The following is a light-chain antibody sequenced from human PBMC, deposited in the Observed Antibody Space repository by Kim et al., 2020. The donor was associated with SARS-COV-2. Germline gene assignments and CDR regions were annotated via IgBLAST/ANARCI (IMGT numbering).Light chain of an antibody. V-gene: IGKV1-6*01. J-gene: IGKJ5*01. Sequence: ESVGDRVTITCRASQGIRNDLGWYQQKPGKAPKLLIYGAFSLQTGVPSRFSGSGSATDFTLTISSLQPEDFATYFCLQDYSYPRTFGQGTRLEIK. CDR3: LQDYSYPRT. CDR1: QGIRND. CDR2: GAF.